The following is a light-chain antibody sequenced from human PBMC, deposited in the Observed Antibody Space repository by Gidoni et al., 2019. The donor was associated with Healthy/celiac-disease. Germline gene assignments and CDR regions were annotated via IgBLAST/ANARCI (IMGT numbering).Light chain of an antibody. CDR3: LQHNSYPRT. CDR1: QGIRHD. Sequence: DIQMTQSQASLSASVGDRVTITCRASQGIRHDLGWFQQKPGKAPKRLIYAASTLESWVPSRFSGSVSGTEFTLTISSLQPEDFATYYCLQHNSYPRTFGQGTKLEI. CDR2: AAS. V-gene: IGKV1-17*01. J-gene: IGKJ2*01.